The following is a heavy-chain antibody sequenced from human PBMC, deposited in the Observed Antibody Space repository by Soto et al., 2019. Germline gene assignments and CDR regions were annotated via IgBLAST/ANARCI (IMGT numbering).Heavy chain of an antibody. CDR1: GGSISSYY. CDR3: ARMYSYGYSQYYFDH. V-gene: IGHV4-59*01. Sequence: SETLSLTCTVSGGSISSYYWSWIRQPPGKGLEWIGFFYYSGSTNYSPSLKSRVTISVDTSQNQFSLKLSSVTAADTAVYYCARMYSYGYSQYYFDHWGQGTLVTVSS. D-gene: IGHD5-18*01. J-gene: IGHJ4*02. CDR2: FYYSGST.